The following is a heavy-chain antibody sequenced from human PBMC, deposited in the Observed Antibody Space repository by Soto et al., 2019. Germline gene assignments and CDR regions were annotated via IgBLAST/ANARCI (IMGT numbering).Heavy chain of an antibody. Sequence: EVQLVESGGGLVQPGGSLRLSCAASGFTFSSYSMNWVRQAPGKGLEWVSYISSSSSTIYYADSVKGRFTISRDNAKNSLYLQMNSLRAEDTAVYYCAPDPYFDWLPLPNYYYYYMDVWGKGTTVTVSS. J-gene: IGHJ6*03. D-gene: IGHD3-9*01. V-gene: IGHV3-48*01. CDR2: ISSSSSTI. CDR1: GFTFSSYS. CDR3: APDPYFDWLPLPNYYYYYMDV.